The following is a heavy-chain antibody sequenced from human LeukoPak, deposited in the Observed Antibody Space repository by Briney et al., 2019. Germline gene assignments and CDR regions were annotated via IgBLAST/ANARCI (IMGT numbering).Heavy chain of an antibody. Sequence: SQTLFLTCSVSNGSISSGGFYWSWIRQHPGKGLEWIGYIYYSGSTYYTPSLESRVTISIDTSRNQFSLKLNSMTAADTAVYYCARVLVPAATPVYYFDSWGQGTLVTVSS. CDR2: IYYSGST. CDR3: ARVLVPAATPVYYFDS. D-gene: IGHD2-15*01. J-gene: IGHJ4*02. V-gene: IGHV4-31*03. CDR1: NGSISSGGFY.